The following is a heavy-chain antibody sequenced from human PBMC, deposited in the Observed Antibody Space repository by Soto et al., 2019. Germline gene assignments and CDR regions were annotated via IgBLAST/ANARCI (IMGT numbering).Heavy chain of an antibody. CDR2: IIPIFGTA. D-gene: IGHD2-2*01. V-gene: IGHV1-69*13. CDR3: ARGPRPLGYCSSTSCYVGSAFDI. J-gene: IGHJ3*02. CDR1: GGSFGSYA. Sequence: GASVKVCCKASGGSFGSYAISWVRQAPGQGLEWMGGIIPIFGTANYAQKFQGRVTITADESTSTAYMELSSLRSEDTAVYYCARGPRPLGYCSSTSCYVGSAFDIWGQGTMVTVSS.